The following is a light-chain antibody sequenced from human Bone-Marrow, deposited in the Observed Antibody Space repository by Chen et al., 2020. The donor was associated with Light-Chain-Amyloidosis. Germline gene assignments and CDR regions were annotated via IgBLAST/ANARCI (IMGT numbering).Light chain of an antibody. CDR2: DDS. CDR1: NIGSTS. CDR3: QVWDRSSGRPV. Sequence: SYVLTQPSSVSVAPGQTATIACGGNNIGSTSVHWYQQTPGQAPLLVVYDDSDRPSGIPERLSGSNSGNTATLTNSRVEAGDEADYYSQVWDRSSGRPVFGGGTKLTVL. V-gene: IGLV3-21*02. J-gene: IGLJ3*02.